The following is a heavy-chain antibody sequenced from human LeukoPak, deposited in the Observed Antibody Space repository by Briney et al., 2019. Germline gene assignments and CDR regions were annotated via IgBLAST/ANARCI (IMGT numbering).Heavy chain of an antibody. CDR2: IAGSGGST. V-gene: IGHV3-23*01. D-gene: IGHD1-26*01. CDR1: GFTFSSYG. CDR3: AKPGGVSGSYYGYYFDS. J-gene: IGHJ4*02. Sequence: GGSLRLSCAASGFTFSSYGMSWVRQAPGKGLEWVSAIAGSGGSTYYADSVKGRFTISRDNSKNTLNLQMNSLRAEDTAVYYCAKPGGVSGSYYGYYFDSWGQGTLVTVSS.